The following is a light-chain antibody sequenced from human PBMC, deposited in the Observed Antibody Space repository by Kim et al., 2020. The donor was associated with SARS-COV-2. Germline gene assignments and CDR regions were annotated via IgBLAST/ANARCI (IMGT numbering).Light chain of an antibody. Sequence: DIQMTQSPSSLSASVGDRVTITCRASHGISNYLAWYQQKAGKVPKLLIYAASTMKSGVPSRFSGSGSGTDFTLTISSLQPEDVATFYCPIYNVAPWTFGQGTKVDIK. CDR1: HGISNY. CDR2: AAS. V-gene: IGKV1-27*01. J-gene: IGKJ1*01. CDR3: PIYNVAPWT.